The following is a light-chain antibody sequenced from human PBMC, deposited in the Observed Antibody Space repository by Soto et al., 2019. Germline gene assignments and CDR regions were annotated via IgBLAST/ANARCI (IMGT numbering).Light chain of an antibody. Sequence: DVQMTQSPSTLSASVGDRVTITCRASQSLSNLLAWYQQKPERAPNLLIYKASTLESGVPSRFSGSGSGTGFTLTINNLQPDHFGLYYCQQYKSYQWTFGQGTKV. V-gene: IGKV1-5*03. J-gene: IGKJ1*01. CDR3: QQYKSYQWT. CDR2: KAS. CDR1: QSLSNL.